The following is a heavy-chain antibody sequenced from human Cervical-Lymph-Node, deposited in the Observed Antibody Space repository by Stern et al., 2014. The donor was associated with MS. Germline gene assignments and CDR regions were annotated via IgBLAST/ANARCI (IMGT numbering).Heavy chain of an antibody. J-gene: IGHJ4*02. V-gene: IGHV1-69*01. CDR1: GGAFGNFA. CDR3: AREAIVHSGTFDF. Sequence: VQLVESGAEVKKPGSSVMVSCRASGGAFGNFAVNWVRQAPGRRPEWMGGIVPMFATANYAPRFQGRLTITADDSTSTAYMELNSLTSDDTAVYFCAREAIVHSGTFDFWGQGTLVTVSS. CDR2: IVPMFATA. D-gene: IGHD5-12*01.